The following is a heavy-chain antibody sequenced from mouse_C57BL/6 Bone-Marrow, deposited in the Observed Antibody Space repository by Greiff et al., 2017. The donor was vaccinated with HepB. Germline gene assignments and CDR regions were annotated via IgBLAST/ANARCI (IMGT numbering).Heavy chain of an antibody. Sequence: LQESGAELARPGASVKLSCKASGYTFTSYGISWVKQRTGQGLEWIGEIYPRSGNTYYNEKFKGKATLTADKSSSTAYMELRSLTSEDSAVYFCARRGLFYYFDYWGQGTTLTVSS. CDR2: IYPRSGNT. V-gene: IGHV1-81*01. D-gene: IGHD3-3*01. CDR3: ARRGLFYYFDY. J-gene: IGHJ2*01. CDR1: GYTFTSYG.